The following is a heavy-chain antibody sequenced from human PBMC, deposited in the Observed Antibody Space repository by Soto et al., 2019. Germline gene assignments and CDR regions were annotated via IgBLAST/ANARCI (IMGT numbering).Heavy chain of an antibody. CDR1: GFTFSEYS. J-gene: IGHJ5*02. D-gene: IGHD3-9*01. V-gene: IGHV3-64D*06. Sequence: GGSLRLSCSASGFTFSEYSMHWVRQAPGKGLQYVSTISSDGDITYYADSVKCRFTISRDNSKNTLYLQMNSLRPEDTAVSYCVKVSTFYDILTGYYSTNFFDPWGQGTLVTVSS. CDR3: VKVSTFYDILTGYYSTNFFDP. CDR2: ISSDGDIT.